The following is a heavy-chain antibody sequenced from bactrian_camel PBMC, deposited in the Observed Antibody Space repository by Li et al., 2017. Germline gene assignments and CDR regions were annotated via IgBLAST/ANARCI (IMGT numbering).Heavy chain of an antibody. CDR1: GYSYSTYC. D-gene: IGHD6*01. CDR3: AAEDYCGGSWDLEVNYLY. V-gene: IGHV3S53*01. CDR2: ITGDGKR. Sequence: HVQLVESGGGSVQFGGSLNLSCVALSGYSYSTYCMAWFRQDPGKDRRGVAFITGDGKRGYADDVKGRFTISKDNVKKTLYLQMNSLTPEDTSMYYCAAEDYCGGSWDLEVNYLYWGQGTQVTVS. J-gene: IGHJ4*01.